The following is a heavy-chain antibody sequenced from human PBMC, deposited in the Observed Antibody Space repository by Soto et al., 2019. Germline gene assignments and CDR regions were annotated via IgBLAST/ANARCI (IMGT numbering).Heavy chain of an antibody. CDR3: AKDLKFKIFEEGMHV. CDR2: ISRNSGSI. J-gene: IGHJ6*02. CDR1: GFTFDDSA. V-gene: IGHV3-9*01. D-gene: IGHD3-3*01. Sequence: PGGSLRLSCAASGFTFDDSAMHWVRQPPGKGLEWVSGISRNSGSIAYADSVKGRFTISRDNAKKSLYLQMNSLRPEDTALYYCAKDLKFKIFEEGMHVWGQGTTVTVSS.